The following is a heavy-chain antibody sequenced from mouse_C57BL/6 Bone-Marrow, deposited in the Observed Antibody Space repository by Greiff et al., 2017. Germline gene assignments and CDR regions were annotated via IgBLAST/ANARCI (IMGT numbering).Heavy chain of an antibody. J-gene: IGHJ3*01. CDR1: GYTFTSYW. CDR2: IHPNSGST. CDR3: ERKTKLAWFAY. V-gene: IGHV1-64*01. Sequence: VQLQQPGAELVKPGASVKLSCKASGYTFTSYWMHWVKQRPGQGLEWIGMIHPNSGSTNYNEKFKSKATLTVDKSSSTAYMQLSSLTSEDSAVYYCERKTKLAWFAYWGKGTLVTVSA.